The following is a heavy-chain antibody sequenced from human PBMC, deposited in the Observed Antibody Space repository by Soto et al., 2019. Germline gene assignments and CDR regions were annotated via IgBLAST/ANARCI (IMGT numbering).Heavy chain of an antibody. J-gene: IGHJ3*02. D-gene: IGHD6-19*01. CDR3: ARFSSGLYDAFDI. Sequence: QVQLVESGGGVVQPGRSLRLSCAASGFTFSSYGMHWVRQAPGKGLEWVAVIWYDGNNKYYADSVKGRFTISRDNSKNTLYLQMNSLRAEDTAVYYCARFSSGLYDAFDIWGQGTMVTVSS. CDR2: IWYDGNNK. V-gene: IGHV3-33*01. CDR1: GFTFSSYG.